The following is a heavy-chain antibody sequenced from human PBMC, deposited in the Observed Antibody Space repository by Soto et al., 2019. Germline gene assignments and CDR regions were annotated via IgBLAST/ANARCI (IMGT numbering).Heavy chain of an antibody. Sequence: QVQLQESGPGLVKPSGTLTLTCAVSGDSFSGPNWWSWVRQPPGKGLEWMGDILQTGHTNYSKSLGSRLTISIDTSKREVSQNQTSVTATDTAVYYCARSPSRIGGKWYLDYWGQGGLVNVSS. CDR2: ILQTGHT. CDR3: ARSPSRIGGKWYLDY. J-gene: IGHJ4*02. V-gene: IGHV4-4*02. D-gene: IGHD2-15*01. CDR1: GDSFSGPNW.